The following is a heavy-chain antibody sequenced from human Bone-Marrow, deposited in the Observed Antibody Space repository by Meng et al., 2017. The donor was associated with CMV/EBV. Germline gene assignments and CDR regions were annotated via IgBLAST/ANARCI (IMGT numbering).Heavy chain of an antibody. V-gene: IGHV3-23*01. Sequence: AGFNFSIRPMSRVRQAAGKGLEGVSCISVSGGSTYYADSVKGRFTISRDNSRSTLFLEMNSLRAEDTALYYCARRDASGWFSLDYWGRGTLVTVSS. D-gene: IGHD6-19*01. J-gene: IGHJ4*02. CDR1: GFNFSIRP. CDR2: ISVSGGST. CDR3: ARRDASGWFSLDY.